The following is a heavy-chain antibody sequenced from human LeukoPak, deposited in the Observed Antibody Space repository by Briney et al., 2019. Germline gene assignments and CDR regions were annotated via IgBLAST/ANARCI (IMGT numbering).Heavy chain of an antibody. D-gene: IGHD2-15*01. CDR2: INHSGSA. CDR1: GGSFSRYY. Sequence: SETLSLTCAVYGGSFSRYYWTWIRQPPGKGLEWIGEINHSGSANYNPSLKSRVTISVDTSKNQFSLKLSSVTAADTAVYYCARQDINWYFDLWGRGTLVTVSS. CDR3: ARQDINWYFDL. J-gene: IGHJ2*01. V-gene: IGHV4-34*01.